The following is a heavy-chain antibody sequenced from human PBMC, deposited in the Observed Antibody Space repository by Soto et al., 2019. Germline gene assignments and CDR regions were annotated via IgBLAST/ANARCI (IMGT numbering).Heavy chain of an antibody. Sequence: SETLSLTCTVSGGSISSYYWSWIRQPPGKGLEWIGYIYYSGSTNYNPFLKSRVTISVDTSKNQFSLKLSSVTAADTAVYYCASLAGATYYYYGMDVWGQGTTVTVSS. CDR3: ASLAGATYYYYGMDV. J-gene: IGHJ6*02. D-gene: IGHD1-26*01. V-gene: IGHV4-59*08. CDR2: IYYSGST. CDR1: GGSISSYY.